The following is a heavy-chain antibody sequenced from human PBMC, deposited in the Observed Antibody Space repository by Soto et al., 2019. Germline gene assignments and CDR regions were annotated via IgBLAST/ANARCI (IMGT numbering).Heavy chain of an antibody. D-gene: IGHD2-15*01. Sequence: GLEWMGGIIPIFGTANYAQKFQGRVTITADESTSTAYMELSSLRSEDTAVYYCARVLFCSGGSCCAWGLGMDFRVK. CDR3: ARVLFCSGGSCCAWGLGMDF. V-gene: IGHV1-69*01. J-gene: IGHJ6*04. CDR2: IIPIFGTA.